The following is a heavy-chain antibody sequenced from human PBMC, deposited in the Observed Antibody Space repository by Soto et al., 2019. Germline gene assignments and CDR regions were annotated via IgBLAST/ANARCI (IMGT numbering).Heavy chain of an antibody. Sequence: EVQLVESGGGLIQPGGSLGVSCAASGFTVSSNYMSWVRQAPGKGLEWVSVIYSGGSTYYADSVKGRFTISRDNSKNTLYLQMNSLRAEDTAVYHCARDRVESGYPEYFQHWGQGTLVTVSS. CDR3: ARDRVESGYPEYFQH. CDR1: GFTVSSNY. D-gene: IGHD3-22*01. V-gene: IGHV3-53*01. CDR2: IYSGGST. J-gene: IGHJ1*01.